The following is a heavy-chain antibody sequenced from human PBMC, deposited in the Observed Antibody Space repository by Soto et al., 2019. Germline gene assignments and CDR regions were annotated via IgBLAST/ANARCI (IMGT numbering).Heavy chain of an antibody. CDR3: AKPRSGSWHEGYYFDN. CDR1: GFTFISYG. CDR2: MSYDGRDK. D-gene: IGHD2-15*01. J-gene: IGHJ4*02. V-gene: IGHV3-30*18. Sequence: GGSLRLSCAASGFTFISYGMHWVRQAPGKGLEWLAVMSYDGRDKYYADSVRGRFTISRDNSKNTVYLQLNSRGVEDTAVYYCAKPRSGSWHEGYYFDNWGQGTLVTVSS.